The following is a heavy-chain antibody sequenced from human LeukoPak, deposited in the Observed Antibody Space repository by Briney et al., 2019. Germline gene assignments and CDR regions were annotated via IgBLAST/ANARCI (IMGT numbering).Heavy chain of an antibody. D-gene: IGHD2-15*01. CDR3: AKEFCRGGSCNLDY. Sequence: PGGSLRLSCAASGFSFSNYAMSWVRQAPGKGLEWVSAISGSGGTTNYADSVKGRFTISRDNAKNSLYLQMNSLRAEDTAVYYCAKEFCRGGSCNLDYWGQGTLVTVSS. CDR1: GFSFSNYA. CDR2: ISGSGGTT. J-gene: IGHJ4*02. V-gene: IGHV3-23*01.